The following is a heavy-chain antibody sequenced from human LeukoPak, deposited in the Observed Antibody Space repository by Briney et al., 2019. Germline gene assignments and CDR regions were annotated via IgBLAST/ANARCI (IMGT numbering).Heavy chain of an antibody. CDR2: IWYDGSNK. CDR3: AKDLAAGDAYYFDY. D-gene: IGHD6-13*01. J-gene: IGHJ4*02. V-gene: IGHV3-33*06. Sequence: GGSLRLSCAASGFTFSSYWMSWVRQAPGKGLEWVAVIWYDGSNKYYADSVKGRFTISRDNSRNTLYLQMNSLRAEDTAVYYCAKDLAAGDAYYFDYWGQGTLVTVSS. CDR1: GFTFSSYW.